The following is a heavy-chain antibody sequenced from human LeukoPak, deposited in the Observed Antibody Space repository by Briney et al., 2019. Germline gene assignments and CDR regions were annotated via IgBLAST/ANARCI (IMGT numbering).Heavy chain of an antibody. Sequence: SVKVSCKASGGDLSRYGISWVRLAPGQGLEWMGGIIPIFGTKNYAQRFQGRVTITTDESTSAVYMELSGLRSEDTAVYYCARDRIPAAPSYSYFYMDVWGKGTTVTVSS. J-gene: IGHJ6*03. CDR2: IIPIFGTK. D-gene: IGHD6-13*01. CDR3: ARDRIPAAPSYSYFYMDV. CDR1: GGDLSRYG. V-gene: IGHV1-69*05.